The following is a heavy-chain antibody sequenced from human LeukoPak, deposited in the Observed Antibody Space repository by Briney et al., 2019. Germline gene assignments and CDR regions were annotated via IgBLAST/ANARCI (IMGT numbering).Heavy chain of an antibody. Sequence: GSLRLSCVVSGIPFSDYYMNWIRQTPEKGLEWISYISASSSYTDYADSVKGRFTISRDNAQNALFLQMNRLRVEDTAVYYCAAGTAADYWGQGTQVTVSS. V-gene: IGHV3-11*03. CDR1: GIPFSDYY. CDR3: AAGTAADY. D-gene: IGHD6-13*01. CDR2: ISASSSYT. J-gene: IGHJ4*02.